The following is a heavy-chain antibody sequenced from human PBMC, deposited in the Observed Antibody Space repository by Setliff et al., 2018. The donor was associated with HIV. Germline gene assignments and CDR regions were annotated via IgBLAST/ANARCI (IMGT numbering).Heavy chain of an antibody. J-gene: IGHJ4*02. CDR1: GGTFSSYA. D-gene: IGHD6-19*01. Sequence: SVKVSCKASGGTFSSYAISWVRQAPGQGLEWMGESIPMYGTSNYAQKFQGRVTITTDESASTAYMELSRLRSDDTAVYYCARSPRYSSGWYDSYFDQWGQGTLVTVSS. V-gene: IGHV1-69*05. CDR3: ARSPRYSSGWYDSYFDQ. CDR2: SIPMYGTS.